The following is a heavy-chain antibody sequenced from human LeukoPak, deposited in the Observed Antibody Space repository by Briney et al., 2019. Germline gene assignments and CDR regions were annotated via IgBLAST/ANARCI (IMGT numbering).Heavy chain of an antibody. Sequence: GGSLRLSCAASGFTFDDYAMHWVRHAPGKGLEWVSGISWNSGSIGYADSVKGRFTISRDNAKNSLYLQMNSLRAEDTALYYCAKADILTGYYDYWGQGTLVTVSP. CDR3: AKADILTGYYDY. D-gene: IGHD3-9*01. CDR1: GFTFDDYA. J-gene: IGHJ4*02. CDR2: ISWNSGSI. V-gene: IGHV3-9*01.